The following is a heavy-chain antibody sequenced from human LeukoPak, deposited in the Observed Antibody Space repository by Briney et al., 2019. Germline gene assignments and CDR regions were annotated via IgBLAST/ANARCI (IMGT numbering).Heavy chain of an antibody. J-gene: IGHJ3*02. CDR3: AKDASTRGDAFDI. V-gene: IGHV3-23*01. CDR1: RFTFSNYA. CDR2: ISGSGSGT. Sequence: GGSLRLSCVASRFTFSNYAMSWVRQAPGQGLEWVSTISGSGSGTYYADSVKGRFTISRDNPKNTLYLQMNSLRAEDTAVYYCAKDASTRGDAFDIWGQGTMVTVSS. D-gene: IGHD5/OR15-5a*01.